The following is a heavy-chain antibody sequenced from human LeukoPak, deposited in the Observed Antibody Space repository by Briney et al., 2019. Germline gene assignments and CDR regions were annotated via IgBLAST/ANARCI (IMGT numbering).Heavy chain of an antibody. CDR2: IDWDDDK. D-gene: IGHD4-17*01. CDR1: GFSLSTSGMC. J-gene: IGHJ5*02. CDR3: ARITVTTPRAWFDP. V-gene: IGHV2-70*11. Sequence: ESGPTLVNPTQTLTLTCTFSGFSLSTSGMCVSWIRQPPGKALEWLARIDWDDDKYYSTSLKTRLTISKGTSKNQVVLTMTNMDPVDTVTYYCARITVTTPRAWFDPWGQGTLVTVSS.